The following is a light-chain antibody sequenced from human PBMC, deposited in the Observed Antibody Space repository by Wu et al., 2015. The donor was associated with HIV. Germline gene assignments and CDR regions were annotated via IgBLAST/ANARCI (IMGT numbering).Light chain of an antibody. J-gene: IGKJ1*01. CDR3: QNIYSSPKT. CDR1: QSISNY. Sequence: DIQMTQSPSSLSASVGDRVTITCRASQSISNYLNWYQQKPGKAPKLLIFAATSLQSGVPSRFSGSGSGTDFTLTISSLRPEDFATYYCQNIYSSPKTFGQGTKVEI. CDR2: AAT. V-gene: IGKV1-39*01.